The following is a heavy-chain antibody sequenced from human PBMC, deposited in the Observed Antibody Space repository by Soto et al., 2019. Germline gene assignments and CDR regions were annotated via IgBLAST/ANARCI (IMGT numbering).Heavy chain of an antibody. J-gene: IGHJ4*02. Sequence: QVQLVQSGAEVKKPGSSVKVSCKASGGTFSSYAISWVRQAPGQGLEWMGGIIPIFGTATYAQKFQGRVTITADESTSTAYMELSSLRSEDTAVYYCARGPMRQQLVLPYYFDYWGQGTLVTVSS. CDR2: IIPIFGTA. V-gene: IGHV1-69*01. CDR1: GGTFSSYA. D-gene: IGHD6-13*01. CDR3: ARGPMRQQLVLPYYFDY.